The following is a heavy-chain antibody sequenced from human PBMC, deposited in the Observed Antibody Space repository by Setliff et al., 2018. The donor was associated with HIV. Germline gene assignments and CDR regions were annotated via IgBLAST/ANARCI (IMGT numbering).Heavy chain of an antibody. Sequence: GSLRLSCTASGFSFRNFGMTWVRQAPGKGLEWVSSISSSDDDTHYADSLRGRFTVSRDNAKSALYLQMNNLSVDDTAVYYCVRDSAASVWVGASVYYFDFWGQGIQVTVSS. CDR3: VRDSAASVWVGASVYYFDF. D-gene: IGHD1-26*01. J-gene: IGHJ4*02. V-gene: IGHV3-21*01. CDR2: ISSSDDDT. CDR1: GFSFRNFG.